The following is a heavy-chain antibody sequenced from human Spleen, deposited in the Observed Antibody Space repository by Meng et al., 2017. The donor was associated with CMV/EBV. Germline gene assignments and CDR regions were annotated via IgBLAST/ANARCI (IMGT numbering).Heavy chain of an antibody. Sequence: GTFSSYAISWVRQAPGQGLEWMGGIIPIFGTANYAQKFQGRVTITTDESTSTAYMELSSLRSEDTAVYYCARVGCSSTSCYFGWFDPWGQGTLVTVSS. CDR2: IIPIFGTA. J-gene: IGHJ5*02. CDR1: GTFSSYA. CDR3: ARVGCSSTSCYFGWFDP. D-gene: IGHD2-2*01. V-gene: IGHV1-69*05.